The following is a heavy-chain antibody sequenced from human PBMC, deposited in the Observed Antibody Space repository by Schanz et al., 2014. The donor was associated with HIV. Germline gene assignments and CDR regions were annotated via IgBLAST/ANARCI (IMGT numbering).Heavy chain of an antibody. CDR2: ISESGSRS. J-gene: IGHJ4*02. V-gene: IGHV3-23*01. CDR1: GFTFNNYA. Sequence: DVQLLDSGGGLVQPGGSLRLSCIASGFTFNNYAMTWVRQAPGKGLEWVSSISESGSRSYYADSVNGRFTISRDNSKNTLYLQMTTLRTEDTAVYYCAKPEYDSRGNSQCHFDYWGQGTLVTVSS. D-gene: IGHD3-22*01. CDR3: AKPEYDSRGNSQCHFDY.